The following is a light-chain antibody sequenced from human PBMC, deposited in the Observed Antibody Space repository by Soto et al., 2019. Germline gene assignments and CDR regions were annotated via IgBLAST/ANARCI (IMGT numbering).Light chain of an antibody. J-gene: IGKJ4*01. CDR2: KAS. V-gene: IGKV1-5*03. Sequence: DIPMTQSPSTLSASIGDRVTITCRASQSIHNFLAWYQQKPGKAPKLLIYKASSLDAGVPSRFSGSGSGTEFTLTISSLQPDDFAIYHCQQYNSYSLTFGGGTKVEIK. CDR3: QQYNSYSLT. CDR1: QSIHNF.